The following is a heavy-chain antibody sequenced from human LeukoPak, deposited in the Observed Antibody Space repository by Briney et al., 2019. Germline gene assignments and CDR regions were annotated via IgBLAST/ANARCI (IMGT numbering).Heavy chain of an antibody. J-gene: IGHJ4*02. CDR2: ISSSSSYI. V-gene: IGHV3-21*01. D-gene: IGHD5-18*01. CDR3: ARDLKRNTAMVQGPTGY. Sequence: GGSPRLSCAASGFTFSSYSMNWVRQAPGKGLERVSSISSSSSYIYYADSVKGRFTISRDNAKNSLYLQMNSLRAEDTAVYYCARDLKRNTAMVQGPTGYWGQGTLVTVSS. CDR1: GFTFSSYS.